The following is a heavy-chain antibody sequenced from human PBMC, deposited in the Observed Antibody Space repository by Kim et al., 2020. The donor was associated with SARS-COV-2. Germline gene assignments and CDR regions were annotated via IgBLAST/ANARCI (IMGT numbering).Heavy chain of an antibody. CDR1: GGSFSGYY. CDR3: ARGTRQWLSRHYYYYMDV. V-gene: IGHV4-34*01. Sequence: SETLSLTCAVYGGSFSGYYWSWIRQPPGKGLEWIGEINHSGSTNYNPSLKSRVTISVDTSKNKFSLKLSSITAADTAVYYCARGTRQWLSRHYYYYMDV. D-gene: IGHD6-19*01. J-gene: IGHJ6*03. CDR2: INHSGST.